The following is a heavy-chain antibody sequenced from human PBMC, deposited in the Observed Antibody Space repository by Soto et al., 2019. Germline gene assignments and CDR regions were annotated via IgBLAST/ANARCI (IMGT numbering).Heavy chain of an antibody. D-gene: IGHD6-19*01. J-gene: IGHJ4*02. CDR3: ARLEWLVTFLGY. V-gene: IGHV4-39*01. Sequence: PSETLSLTCTVSGGSISSSSYYWGWIRQPPGKGLEWIGSIYYSGSTYYNPSLKSRVTISVDTSKNQFSLKLSSVTAADTAVYYCARLEWLVTFLGYWGQGTLVTVSS. CDR1: GGSISSSSYY. CDR2: IYYSGST.